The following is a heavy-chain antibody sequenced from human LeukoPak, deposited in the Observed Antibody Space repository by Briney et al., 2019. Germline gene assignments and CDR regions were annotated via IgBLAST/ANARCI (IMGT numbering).Heavy chain of an antibody. J-gene: IGHJ6*02. D-gene: IGHD2-2*02. Sequence: SVKVSCKASGGSFSRNAISWVRQAPGQGLEWMGRFIPMVGVATYAQKFQGRVTITEDRSTSTAYMELSSLTSEDTAVYYCARIQAVGLPVAIDAYYSYGMDVWGQGTAVSVSS. CDR3: ARIQAVGLPVAIDAYYSYGMDV. CDR1: GGSFSRNA. CDR2: FIPMVGVA. V-gene: IGHV1-69*04.